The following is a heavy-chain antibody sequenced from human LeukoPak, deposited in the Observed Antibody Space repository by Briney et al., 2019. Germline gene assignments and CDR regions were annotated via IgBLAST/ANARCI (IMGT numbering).Heavy chain of an antibody. Sequence: GASVKVSCKASGYTFTSYYMHWVRQAPGQGLEWMGIINPSGGSTSYAQKFQGRVTMTRDTSTSTVYMELSSLRSEDTAVYYYARDRGNSAMDGELDYWGQGTLVTVSS. CDR1: GYTFTSYY. J-gene: IGHJ4*02. V-gene: IGHV1-46*01. CDR2: INPSGGST. CDR3: ARDRGNSAMDGELDY. D-gene: IGHD5-18*01.